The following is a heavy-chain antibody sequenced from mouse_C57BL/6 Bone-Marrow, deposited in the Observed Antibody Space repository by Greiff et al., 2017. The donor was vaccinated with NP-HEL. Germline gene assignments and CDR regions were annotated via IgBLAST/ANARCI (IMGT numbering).Heavy chain of an antibody. Sequence: EVHLVESGGGLVQPGGSLKLSCAASGFTFSNYGMAWVRQAPRKGPEWVAFISNLAYSIYYADTVTGRFTISSENAKNTLYLEMSSLRAEDTAMYYCARRGNYYGSSNYYAMDYWGQGTSVTVSS. D-gene: IGHD1-1*01. CDR2: ISNLAYSI. V-gene: IGHV5-15*01. CDR1: GFTFSNYG. CDR3: ARRGNYYGSSNYYAMDY. J-gene: IGHJ4*01.